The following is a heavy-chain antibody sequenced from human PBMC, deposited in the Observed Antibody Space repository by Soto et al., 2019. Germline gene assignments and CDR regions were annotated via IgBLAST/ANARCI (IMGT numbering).Heavy chain of an antibody. J-gene: IGHJ4*02. CDR1: GGSISSGGYS. CDR2: MYHSGST. Sequence: QLQLQESGSGLVKPSQTLSLTCAVSGGSISSGGYSWSWIRQPPGKGLEWIGYMYHSGSTYYNPALKSPVTLSIDRSKNQFSLRLSSVPAAETAVYYCARVPDYWGQGILVTVSS. CDR3: ARVPDY. D-gene: IGHD2-2*01. V-gene: IGHV4-30-2*01.